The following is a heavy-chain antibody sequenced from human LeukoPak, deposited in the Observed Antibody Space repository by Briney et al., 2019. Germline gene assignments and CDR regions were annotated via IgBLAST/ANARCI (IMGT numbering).Heavy chain of an antibody. CDR1: GFTFRSSE. D-gene: IGHD5-12*01. CDR3: AGDYSGWSLDP. V-gene: IGHV3-48*03. J-gene: IGHJ5*02. Sequence: PGGSLRLSCAASGFTFRSSEMNWVRQAPGKGLEWVSYISDGGKTKYYADSVRGRFTISRDNAKNSLYLQMNSLRAEDTAVYYCAGDYSGWSLDPWGQGTLVTVSS. CDR2: ISDGGKTK.